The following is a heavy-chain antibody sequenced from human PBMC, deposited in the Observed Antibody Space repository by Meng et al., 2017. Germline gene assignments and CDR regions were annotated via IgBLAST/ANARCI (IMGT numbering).Heavy chain of an antibody. J-gene: IGHJ4*02. D-gene: IGHD7-27*01. CDR3: ASNDGTGDRTGGDY. Sequence: QGGVEQAGAEVEKPGSSVKVSCRASGGTFSSYAISWVRQAPGQGLEWMGGIIPIFGTANYAQKFQGRVTITADESTSTAYMELSSLRSEDTAVYYCASNDGTGDRTGGDYWGQGTLVTVSS. CDR1: GGTFSSYA. CDR2: IIPIFGTA. V-gene: IGHV1-69*01.